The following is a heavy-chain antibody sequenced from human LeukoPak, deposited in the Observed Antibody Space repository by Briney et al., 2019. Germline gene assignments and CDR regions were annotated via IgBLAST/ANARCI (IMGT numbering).Heavy chain of an antibody. CDR2: ISYDGSNK. V-gene: IGHV3-30-3*02. CDR1: GFTFSSYA. Sequence: GRSLRLSCAASGFTFSSYAMHWVRQAPGKGLEWVAVISYDGSNKYYADSVKGRFTISRDNSKNTVYLQMNSLRAEDTAVYYCAKLSSYSSGWGWGQGTLVTVSS. D-gene: IGHD6-19*01. J-gene: IGHJ4*02. CDR3: AKLSSYSSGWG.